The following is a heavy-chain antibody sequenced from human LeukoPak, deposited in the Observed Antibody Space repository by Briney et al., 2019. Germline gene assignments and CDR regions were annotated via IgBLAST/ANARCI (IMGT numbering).Heavy chain of an antibody. V-gene: IGHV4-59*08. CDR1: GGSISGYY. Sequence: SETLSLTCTVSGGSISGYYWSWIRQSPGKGLEWIGYTKYGGATNYNPSLKSRVAVSVDTSKNQFSLNLSAVTAADTAVYYCARHGHDTDNYEAHFDYWGQGTLVTVSS. CDR2: TKYGGAT. CDR3: ARHGHDTDNYEAHFDY. D-gene: IGHD3-3*01. J-gene: IGHJ4*02.